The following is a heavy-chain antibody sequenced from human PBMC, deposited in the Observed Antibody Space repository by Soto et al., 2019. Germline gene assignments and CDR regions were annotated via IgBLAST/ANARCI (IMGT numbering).Heavy chain of an antibody. CDR3: ARASRYYWNYMMY. V-gene: IGHV1-18*01. J-gene: IGHJ4*02. CDR2: VSAYNGNT. Sequence: QVQLVQSGAEVKKPGASEKVSCKASGYTFSNDAITWVRQAPGQGLEWMGWVSAYNGNTNYAQKFKGRVTMTTDTSTSTAYMEIRSLRYDDTAVYFCARASRYYWNYMMYWGQGTLVTVSS. CDR1: GYTFSNDA. D-gene: IGHD1-7*01.